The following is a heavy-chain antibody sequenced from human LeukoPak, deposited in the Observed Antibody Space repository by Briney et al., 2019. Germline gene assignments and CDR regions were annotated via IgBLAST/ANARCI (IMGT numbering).Heavy chain of an antibody. J-gene: IGHJ4*02. CDR2: ISVTGDYT. Sequence: PGGSLRLSCADSGFTFSGHAVSWVRQPPGKGLEWVLGISVTGDYTHYADSVKGRFSVSRDNSKNTLYLHMNSLTVEDTAVYFCATFRGDGYNLGFDNWGQGTLVTVSS. V-gene: IGHV3-23*01. CDR3: ATFRGDGYNLGFDN. D-gene: IGHD5-24*01. CDR1: GFTFSGHA.